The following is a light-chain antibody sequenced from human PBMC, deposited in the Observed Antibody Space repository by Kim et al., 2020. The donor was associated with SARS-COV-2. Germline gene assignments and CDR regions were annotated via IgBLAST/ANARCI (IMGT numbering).Light chain of an antibody. J-gene: IGKJ4*01. Sequence: EIVLTQSPGTLSLSPGERATLSCRASQSISSNYLAWYQQKPGQAPKLLIYGASSRATGIPDRFSGSGSGSDFSLTISRLEPEDFGVYYCQQYGSSPLTFRGGTKVDIK. CDR2: GAS. V-gene: IGKV3-20*01. CDR3: QQYGSSPLT. CDR1: QSISSNY.